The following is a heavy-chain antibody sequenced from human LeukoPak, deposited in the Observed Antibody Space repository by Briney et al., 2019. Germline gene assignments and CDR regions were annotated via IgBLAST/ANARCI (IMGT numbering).Heavy chain of an antibody. CDR1: GFTFRDYW. V-gene: IGHV3-7*01. Sequence: GESLRLSCAASGFTFRDYWMTWVRPAAGKGLEWVASIEPDGSEKYYADSVKGRFTLSRDNVENSLYLQMNTLRVDDTAVYYCAQGHYHMDVGGHGTTVTVSS. CDR2: IEPDGSEK. J-gene: IGHJ6*02. CDR3: AQGHYHMDV.